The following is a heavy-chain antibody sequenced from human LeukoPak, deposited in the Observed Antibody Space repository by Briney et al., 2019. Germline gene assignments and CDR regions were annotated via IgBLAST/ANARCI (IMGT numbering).Heavy chain of an antibody. CDR1: GGSITNYIYH. Sequence: SETLSLTCIVSGGSITNYIYHWAWIRQPPGKGLECIGTIYYSGSTSYNPSLKSRVTISADTSKNQFSLKLSSVTAADTAVYYCARGRGYSDSSSYYFDYWGQGTLFTVS. V-gene: IGHV4-39*01. CDR2: IYYSGST. D-gene: IGHD3-22*01. J-gene: IGHJ4*02. CDR3: ARGRGYSDSSSYYFDY.